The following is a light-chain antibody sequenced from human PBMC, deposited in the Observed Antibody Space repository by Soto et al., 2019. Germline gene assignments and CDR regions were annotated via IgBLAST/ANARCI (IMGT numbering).Light chain of an antibody. CDR2: DAS. CDR3: QQYNSYSPLT. CDR1: QSITHW. Sequence: DIQMTQSPSTLSASVGDRVTITCRASQSITHWLAWYQQKPEKAPKLLVYDASSLETGVPSRLSGSGSGTEFSLTISSLEPDDFATYYCQQYNSYSPLTFGPGTKVDVK. J-gene: IGKJ3*01. V-gene: IGKV1-5*01.